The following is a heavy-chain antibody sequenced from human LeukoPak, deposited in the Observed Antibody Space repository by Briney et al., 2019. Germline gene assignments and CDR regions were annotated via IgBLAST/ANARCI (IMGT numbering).Heavy chain of an antibody. Sequence: PSETLSLTCTVSDYSISSGYYWGWIRQPPGKGLEWIGSIYQSGSTYYNPSLKSRVTISVDTSKNQFSLKLSSVTAADPAVYYCASRYYYGSGSYDYMDVWGKGTTVTVSS. V-gene: IGHV4-38-2*02. CDR2: IYQSGST. J-gene: IGHJ6*03. CDR3: ASRYYYGSGSYDYMDV. CDR1: DYSISSGYY. D-gene: IGHD3-10*01.